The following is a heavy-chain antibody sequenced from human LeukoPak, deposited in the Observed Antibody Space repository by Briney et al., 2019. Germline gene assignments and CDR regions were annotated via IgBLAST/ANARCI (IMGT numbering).Heavy chain of an antibody. Sequence: GGSLRLSCGASGFTFSSYAMNWVRQAPGKGLELVSAMSTSGLSTYYADSVKGRFTISGDTSKNTLYLQMNRLRAEDTAVYYCAKGLVGSYYYGMDVWGQGTTVTVSS. CDR3: AKGLVGSYYYGMDV. V-gene: IGHV3-23*01. J-gene: IGHJ6*02. D-gene: IGHD3-10*01. CDR2: MSTSGLST. CDR1: GFTFSSYA.